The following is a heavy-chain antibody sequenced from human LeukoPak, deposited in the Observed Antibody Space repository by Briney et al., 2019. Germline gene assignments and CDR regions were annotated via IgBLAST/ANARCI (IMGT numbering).Heavy chain of an antibody. CDR1: GFTFSSYW. CDR2: VNTDGSST. Sequence: GGSLRLSCVASGFTFSSYWMHWVRQAPGKGLVWVARVNTDGSSTTYADSVKGRFTISRDNAKNMVYLHMNSLRAEDTAVYSCARARDYGDYMSAFNIWGQGTVVTVSS. CDR3: ARARDYGDYMSAFNI. V-gene: IGHV3-74*01. D-gene: IGHD4/OR15-4a*01. J-gene: IGHJ3*02.